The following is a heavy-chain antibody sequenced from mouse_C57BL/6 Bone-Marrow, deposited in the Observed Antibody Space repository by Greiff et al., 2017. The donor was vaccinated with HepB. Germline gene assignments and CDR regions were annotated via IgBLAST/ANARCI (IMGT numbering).Heavy chain of an antibody. CDR1: GYTFTDYN. J-gene: IGHJ4*01. CDR2: INPNNGGT. CDR3: ARRSNWDYYYAMDY. V-gene: IGHV1-18*01. D-gene: IGHD4-1*01. Sequence: EVQLQQSGPELVKPGASVKIPCKASGYTFTDYNMDWVKQSHGKSLEWIGDINPNNGGTIYNQKFKGKATLTVDKSSSTAYMELRSLTSEDTAVYYCARRSNWDYYYAMDYWGQGTSVTVSS.